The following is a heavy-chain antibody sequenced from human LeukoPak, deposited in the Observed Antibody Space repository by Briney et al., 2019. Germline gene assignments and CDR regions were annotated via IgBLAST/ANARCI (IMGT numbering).Heavy chain of an antibody. CDR3: ARMSSSWYYFDY. J-gene: IGHJ4*02. V-gene: IGHV4-59*01. CDR2: IYYSGST. CDR1: GGSISSYY. D-gene: IGHD6-13*01. Sequence: SETLSLTCTVSGGSISSYYWSWIRQPPGKGLEWIGYIYYSGSTNYNPSLKSRVTISVDASKNQFSLKLSSVTAADTAVYYCARMSSSWYYFDYWGQGTLVTVSS.